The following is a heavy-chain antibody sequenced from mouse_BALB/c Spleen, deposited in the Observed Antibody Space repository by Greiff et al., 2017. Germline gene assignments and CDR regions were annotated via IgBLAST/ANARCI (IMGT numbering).Heavy chain of an antibody. D-gene: IGHD1-1*02. CDR3: ARDNGWGAMDY. V-gene: IGHV7-3*02. Sequence: EVNVVESGGGLVQPGGSLRLSCATSGFTFTDYYMSWVRQPPGKALEWLGFIRNKANGYTTEYSASVKGRFTISRDNSQSILYLQMNTLRAEDSATYYCARDNGWGAMDYWGQGTSVTVSS. J-gene: IGHJ4*01. CDR2: IRNKANGYTT. CDR1: GFTFTDYY.